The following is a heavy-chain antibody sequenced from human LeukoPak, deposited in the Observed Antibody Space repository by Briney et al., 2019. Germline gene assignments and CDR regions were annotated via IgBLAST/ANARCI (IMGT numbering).Heavy chain of an antibody. V-gene: IGHV3-23*01. CDR1: GFTFSSYA. J-gene: IGHJ4*02. D-gene: IGHD3-9*01. CDR3: AKDLGMRYFDWLPPVDY. Sequence: GGSLRLSCAASGFTFSSYAMSWVRQAPGKGLEWVSAISGSGGSTYYADSVKGRFTISRDNSKNTLYLQMNSLRAEDTAVYYCAKDLGMRYFDWLPPVDYWGQGTLVTVSS. CDR2: ISGSGGST.